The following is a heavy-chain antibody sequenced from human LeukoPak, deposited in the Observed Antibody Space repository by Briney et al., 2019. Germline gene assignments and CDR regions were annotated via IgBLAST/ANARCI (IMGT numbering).Heavy chain of an antibody. CDR2: TYYRSTWYN. V-gene: IGHV6-1*01. CDR1: GDSFSSNSVT. D-gene: IGHD2-2*01. J-gene: IGHJ5*02. CDR3: ARRLTQYDCFDP. Sequence: SQTLSLTCAISGDSFSSNSVTWNWIRQSPSRGLEWLGRTYYRSTWYNDYAVSVRGRITVNPDASKNQFSLHLNSVTPEDTAVYYCARRLTQYDCFDPWGQGILVTVSS.